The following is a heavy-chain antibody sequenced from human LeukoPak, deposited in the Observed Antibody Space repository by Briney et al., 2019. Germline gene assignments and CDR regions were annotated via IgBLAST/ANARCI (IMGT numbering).Heavy chain of an antibody. CDR2: IRSKAYGGTT. Sequence: GGSLRLSCTGSGFTFGDYAMSWVRQAPGKGLEWVGFIRSKAYGGTTEYAASVRGRFTISRDDSKSIAYLQMNSLKTEDTAVYYCTRSTPYYYDSSGYYQNFVYWGQGTLVTVSS. J-gene: IGHJ4*02. CDR3: TRSTPYYYDSSGYYQNFVY. D-gene: IGHD3-22*01. V-gene: IGHV3-49*04. CDR1: GFTFGDYA.